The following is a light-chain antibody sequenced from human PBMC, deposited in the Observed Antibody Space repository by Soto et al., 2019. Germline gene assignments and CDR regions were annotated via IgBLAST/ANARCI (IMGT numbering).Light chain of an antibody. Sequence: IQMTHSPSSVSASVGDRVTITCRASQGISTWLAWYQQKPGRAPKLLIYKSSILESGVPSRFSGSGSGTEFTLTISSLQPDDFATYYCQQFNTSPWTFGQGTKVDIK. V-gene: IGKV1-5*03. J-gene: IGKJ1*01. CDR2: KSS. CDR1: QGISTW. CDR3: QQFNTSPWT.